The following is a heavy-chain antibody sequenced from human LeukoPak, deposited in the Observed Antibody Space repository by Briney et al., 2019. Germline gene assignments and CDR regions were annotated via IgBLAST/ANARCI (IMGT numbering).Heavy chain of an antibody. Sequence: PSETLSLTCAVYGGSFSGYYWSWIRQPPGKGLEWIGEINHSGSTNYNPSLKSRVTISVDTSKNQFSLKLSSVTAADTAAYYCARLSCSGGSCYDYSWLDPWGQGTLVTVYS. CDR1: GGSFSGYY. CDR2: INHSGST. V-gene: IGHV4-34*01. J-gene: IGHJ5*02. CDR3: ARLSCSGGSCYDYSWLDP. D-gene: IGHD2-15*01.